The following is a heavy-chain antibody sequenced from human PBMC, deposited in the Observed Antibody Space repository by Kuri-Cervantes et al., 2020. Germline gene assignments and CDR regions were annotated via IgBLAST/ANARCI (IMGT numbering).Heavy chain of an antibody. V-gene: IGHV4-39*07. Sequence: SETLSLTCTVSGGSISSSSYYWGWIRQPPGKGLEWIGSIYYSGSTYYNPSLKSRVTISVDTSKSQFSLKLSSVTAADTAVYYCARGRGATGYWGQGTLVTVSS. CDR3: ARGRGATGY. J-gene: IGHJ4*02. CDR1: GGSISSSSYY. CDR2: IYYSGST. D-gene: IGHD1-26*01.